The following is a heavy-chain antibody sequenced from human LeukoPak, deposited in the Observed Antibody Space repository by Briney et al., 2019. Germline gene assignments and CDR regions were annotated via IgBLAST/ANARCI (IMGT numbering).Heavy chain of an antibody. CDR1: GDSISSDY. V-gene: IGHV4-59*01. CDR3: ARGKAAL. J-gene: IGHJ4*02. D-gene: IGHD6-13*01. CDR2: IYYTGST. Sequence: SETLSLTCAVSGDSISSDYWSWVRQPPGKGLEWIGYIYYTGSTNYNPSLKSRVTISVDTSKNQFSLKLSSVTAADTAVYYCARGKAALWGQGTLVTVSS.